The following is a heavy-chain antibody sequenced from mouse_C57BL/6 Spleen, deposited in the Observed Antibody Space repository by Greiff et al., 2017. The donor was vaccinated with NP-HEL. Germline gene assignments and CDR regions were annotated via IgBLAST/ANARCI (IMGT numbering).Heavy chain of an antibody. CDR3: ARGSSSHWYFDV. V-gene: IGHV1-82*01. Sequence: QVQLKESGPELVKPGASVKISCKASGYAFSSSWMNWVKQRPGKGLEWIGRIYPGDGDTNYNGKFKGKATLTADKSSSTAYMQLSSLTSEDSAVYFCARGSSSHWYFDVWGTGTTVTVSS. CDR1: GYAFSSSW. CDR2: IYPGDGDT. D-gene: IGHD1-1*01. J-gene: IGHJ1*03.